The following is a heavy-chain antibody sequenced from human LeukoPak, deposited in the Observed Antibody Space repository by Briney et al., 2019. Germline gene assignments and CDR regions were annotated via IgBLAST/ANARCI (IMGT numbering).Heavy chain of an antibody. CDR3: ARHSLPGTTPFDY. CDR2: IKPRSGST. CDR1: GYTFISYY. Sequence: ASVTVSFKSSGYTFISYYMHWVRQAPGQGREWVGVIKPRSGSTTYAQKFQGRLTMTRDTSTSTVYMDLSSLRSEDTAIYYCARHSLPGTTPFDYWGQGTLVTVSS. V-gene: IGHV1-46*01. D-gene: IGHD1-1*01. J-gene: IGHJ4*02.